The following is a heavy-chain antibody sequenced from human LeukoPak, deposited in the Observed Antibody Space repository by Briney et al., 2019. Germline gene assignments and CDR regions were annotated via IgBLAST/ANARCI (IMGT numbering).Heavy chain of an antibody. D-gene: IGHD2-15*01. CDR1: GFTFRSYS. CDR2: SSSTGSYV. CDR3: ARVGCSGGSCSSRGDFYYGMDV. V-gene: IGHV3-21*01. Sequence: PGGSLRLSCAASGFTFRSYSMNWVRQAPGKGLEWVSSSSSTGSYVQYADSVKGRFTISRDNAKNSLYLQMNSLRGEDTAVYFCARVGCSGGSCSSRGDFYYGMDVWGQGTTVTVSS. J-gene: IGHJ6*02.